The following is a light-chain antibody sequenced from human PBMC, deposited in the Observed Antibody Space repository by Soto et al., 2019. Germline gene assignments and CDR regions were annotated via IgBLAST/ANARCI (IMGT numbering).Light chain of an antibody. CDR3: QQYYTTPLT. CDR1: QSVLSSSNNQNH. J-gene: IGKJ4*01. CDR2: WAS. Sequence: DIVMTQSPDSLAVSLGERATINCKSSQSVLSSSNNQNHLAWYQQKPGQPPRLLNYWASTRESGVPDRFSGGGSGTDFTLTSSSLQAEDVAVYYCQQYYTTPLTFGGGTKVEI. V-gene: IGKV4-1*01.